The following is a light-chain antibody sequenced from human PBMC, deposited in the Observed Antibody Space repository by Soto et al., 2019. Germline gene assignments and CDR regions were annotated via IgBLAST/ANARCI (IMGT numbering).Light chain of an antibody. CDR1: ISDVAGYNY. Sequence: QSALTQPRSVSGSPGQSVSISCTGTISDVAGYNYVSWYQHHPGKAPKLLISDVTKRHSWVPDRFSGSKSGNTASLTISELQAEDEADYYCSSYEGNNNLVFGGGTKVTVL. V-gene: IGLV2-11*01. CDR2: DVT. J-gene: IGLJ2*01. CDR3: SSYEGNNNLV.